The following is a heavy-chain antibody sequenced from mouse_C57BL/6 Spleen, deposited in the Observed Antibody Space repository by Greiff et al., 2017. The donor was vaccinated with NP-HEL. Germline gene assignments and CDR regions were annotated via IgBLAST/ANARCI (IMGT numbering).Heavy chain of an antibody. Sequence: VQLQQSGPELVKPGASVKIPCKASGYTFTDYNMDWVKQSHGKSLEWIGDINPNNGGTIYNQKFKGKATLTVDKSSSTAYMELRSLTSEDTAVYYCARVYYSNYEGYAMDYWGQGTSVTVSS. V-gene: IGHV1-18*01. CDR3: ARVYYSNYEGYAMDY. CDR1: GYTFTDYN. CDR2: INPNNGGT. J-gene: IGHJ4*01. D-gene: IGHD2-5*01.